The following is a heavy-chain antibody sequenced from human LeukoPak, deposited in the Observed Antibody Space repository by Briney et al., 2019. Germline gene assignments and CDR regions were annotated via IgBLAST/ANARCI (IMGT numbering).Heavy chain of an antibody. J-gene: IGHJ5*02. Sequence: PSETLSLTCAVYGGSFSGYYWSWIRQPPGKGLEWIGEINHSGSTNYNPSLKSRVTISVDTSKNQFSLKLSSVTAADTAVYYCARGQALGWPFSRNWFDPWGQGTLVTVSS. V-gene: IGHV4-34*01. D-gene: IGHD2-21*01. CDR3: ARGQALGWPFSRNWFDP. CDR2: INHSGST. CDR1: GGSFSGYY.